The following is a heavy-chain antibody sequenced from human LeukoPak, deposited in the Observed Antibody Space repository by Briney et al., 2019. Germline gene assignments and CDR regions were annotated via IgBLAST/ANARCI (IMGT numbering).Heavy chain of an antibody. Sequence: GGSLRLSCAASGFTFSSYAMNWVRQAPGKGLEWVSTISGSGDNTYYADSVKGRFTVSRDNSKNTLYLQMNSLRAEDTAVFYCAKDLRPDISTGSPFDYWGQGTLVTVSS. CDR3: AKDLRPDISTGSPFDY. CDR2: ISGSGDNT. V-gene: IGHV3-23*01. D-gene: IGHD3-9*01. J-gene: IGHJ4*02. CDR1: GFTFSSYA.